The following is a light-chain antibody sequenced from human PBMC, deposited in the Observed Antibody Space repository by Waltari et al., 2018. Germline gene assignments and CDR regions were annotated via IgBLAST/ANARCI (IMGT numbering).Light chain of an antibody. CDR2: DAS. V-gene: IGKV3-11*01. J-gene: IGKJ2*01. CDR3: QQRSTWPPSVT. Sequence: EIVLTQSPATLSLSPGDRATASCRSSQSIDSSLGWYQPKPGQPPRLLIYDASLRATGIPARFSGSGSGTDFTLTITSLEPEDFAVYYCQQRSTWPPSVTFGQGTKLEI. CDR1: QSIDSS.